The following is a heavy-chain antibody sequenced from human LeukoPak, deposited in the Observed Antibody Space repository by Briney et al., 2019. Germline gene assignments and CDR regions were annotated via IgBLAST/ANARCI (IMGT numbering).Heavy chain of an antibody. D-gene: IGHD3-3*01. CDR2: IRSKAKGSTT. CDR3: TRDYDFWSGYPHAEYFQH. CDR1: GSTFGDYA. V-gene: IGHV3-49*04. J-gene: IGHJ1*01. Sequence: PGGSLRLSCTASGSTFGDYAMSWVRQAPGKGLEWVGFIRSKAKGSTTEYAASVKGRFTIARGDSKSIAYLQMNSLKTEDTAVYYCTRDYDFWSGYPHAEYFQHWGQGTLVTVSS.